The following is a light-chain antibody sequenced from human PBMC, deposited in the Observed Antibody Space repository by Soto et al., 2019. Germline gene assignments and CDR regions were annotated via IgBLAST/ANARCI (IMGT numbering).Light chain of an antibody. CDR3: MQGTHWPPT. J-gene: IGKJ1*01. Sequence: DIVMTQSPLSLPVTPLEAASISCRSSESLLHKNGNNYFNWYLQKPGQSPRVLIYMGSKRASGVPDRLRGSGSGTDFTMKISRVEAEDVAVYYCMQGTHWPPTFGHGTKVDIK. CDR2: MGS. CDR1: ESLLHKNGNNY. V-gene: IGKV2-28*01.